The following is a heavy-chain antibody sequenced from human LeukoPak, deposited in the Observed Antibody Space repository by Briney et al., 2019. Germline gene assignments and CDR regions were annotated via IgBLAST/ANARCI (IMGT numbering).Heavy chain of an antibody. J-gene: IGHJ5*02. V-gene: IGHV1-18*01. CDR1: GYTFTSYG. CDR2: ISAYNGNT. CDR3: ARAPMVRGVINWFDP. D-gene: IGHD3-10*01. Sequence: ASVKVSCKASGYTFTSYGISWVRQAPGQGLEWMGWISAYNGNTNYAQNRVTMTTDTSTSTAYMELSRLRSDDTAVYYCARAPMVRGVINWFDPWGQGTLVTVSS.